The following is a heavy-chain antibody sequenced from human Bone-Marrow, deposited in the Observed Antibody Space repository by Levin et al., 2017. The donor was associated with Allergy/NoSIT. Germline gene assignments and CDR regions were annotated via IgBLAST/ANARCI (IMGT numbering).Heavy chain of an antibody. CDR1: GGSIRSGDYY. Sequence: SPTLSLPCTVSGGSIRSGDYYWSWIRQPPGKGLEWIGYIYYSGSTYYNPSLKSRVTISVDTSKNQFSLKLSSVTAADTAVYYCAREEVRNWYYFDYWGQGTLVTVSS. V-gene: IGHV4-30-4*01. J-gene: IGHJ4*02. D-gene: IGHD1-1*01. CDR3: AREEVRNWYYFDY. CDR2: IYYSGST.